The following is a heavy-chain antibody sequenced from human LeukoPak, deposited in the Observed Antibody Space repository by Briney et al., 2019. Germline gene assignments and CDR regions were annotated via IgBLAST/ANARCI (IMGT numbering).Heavy chain of an antibody. CDR1: GYSFSSYW. Sequence: GESLKISCKGSGYSFSSYWIGWVRQMPGKGLEWMGIIYPGDSDTRYSPSFQGQVTISADKSISTAYLQWSSLKASDTVMYYCARLDQPYYYDSSGYTYYFDYWGQGTLVTVSS. CDR3: ARLDQPYYYDSSGYTYYFDY. D-gene: IGHD3-22*01. CDR2: IYPGDSDT. J-gene: IGHJ4*02. V-gene: IGHV5-51*01.